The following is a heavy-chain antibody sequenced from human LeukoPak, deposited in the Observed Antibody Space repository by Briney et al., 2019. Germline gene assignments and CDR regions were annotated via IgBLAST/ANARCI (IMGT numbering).Heavy chain of an antibody. CDR3: ALSGDIMVVTANNWFDP. Sequence: GAPVKVSCKASGGTFSSYAISWVRQAPGQGLEWMGGIIPIFGTANYAQKFQGRVTITTDESTSTAYMELSSLRSEDTAVYYCALSGDIMVVTANNWFDPWGQGTLVTVSS. CDR2: IIPIFGTA. D-gene: IGHD2-21*02. J-gene: IGHJ5*02. V-gene: IGHV1-69*05. CDR1: GGTFSSYA.